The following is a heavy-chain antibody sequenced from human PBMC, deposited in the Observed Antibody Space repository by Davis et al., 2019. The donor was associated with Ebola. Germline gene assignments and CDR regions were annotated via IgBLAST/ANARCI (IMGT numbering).Heavy chain of an antibody. Sequence: GESLKISCAASGFTFSSYWMSWVRQAPGKGLEWVANIKQDGSEKYYVDSVKGRFTISRDNAKNSLYLQMNSLRAEDTAVYYCARDSSGYYYVWFDPWGQGTLVTVSS. CDR3: ARDSSGYYYVWFDP. CDR2: IKQDGSEK. V-gene: IGHV3-7*03. CDR1: GFTFSSYW. J-gene: IGHJ5*02. D-gene: IGHD3-22*01.